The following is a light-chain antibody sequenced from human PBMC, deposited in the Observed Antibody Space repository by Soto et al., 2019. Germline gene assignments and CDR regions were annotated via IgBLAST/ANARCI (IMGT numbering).Light chain of an antibody. CDR2: GNI. V-gene: IGLV1-40*01. J-gene: IGLJ1*01. Sequence: QSVLTQPPSVSGAPGQRVTISCTGSSSNIGAGYDVHWYQQPPGTAPKLLIYGNINRPSGVPDRFSGSKSGTSASLAITGLQAEDEADYYCQSYDSSLSGPYVFGTGTKVTVL. CDR3: QSYDSSLSGPYV. CDR1: SSNIGAGYD.